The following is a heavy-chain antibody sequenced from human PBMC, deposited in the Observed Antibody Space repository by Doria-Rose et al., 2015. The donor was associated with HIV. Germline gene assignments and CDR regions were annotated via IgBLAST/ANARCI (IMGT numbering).Heavy chain of an antibody. D-gene: IGHD3-10*01. J-gene: IGHJ4*02. CDR2: ISSTSAYI. CDR3: ATGVTLDY. Sequence: VQLQESGGGLVRPGGSLRLSCATSGFTFSSHRINWVRQATGKWLEWVSSISSTSAYIHYADSVRGRFTISRDNARNSLYLQMDSLRAEDTAIYYCATGVTLDYWGQGTLVTVSS. V-gene: IGHV3-21*01. CDR1: GFTFSSHR.